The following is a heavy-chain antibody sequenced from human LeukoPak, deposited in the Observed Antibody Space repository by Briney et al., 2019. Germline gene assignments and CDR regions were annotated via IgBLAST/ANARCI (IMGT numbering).Heavy chain of an antibody. D-gene: IGHD3-10*01. CDR1: GYTFTGYY. V-gene: IGHV1-2*02. J-gene: IGHJ3*02. CDR3: ARDLNPWFGELLVAFDI. Sequence: GSVKVSCKASGYTFTGYYMHWVRQAPGQGLEWMGWINPNSGGTNYAQKFQGRVTMTRDTSISTAYMELSRLRSDDTAVYYCARDLNPWFGELLVAFDIWGQGTMVTVSS. CDR2: INPNSGGT.